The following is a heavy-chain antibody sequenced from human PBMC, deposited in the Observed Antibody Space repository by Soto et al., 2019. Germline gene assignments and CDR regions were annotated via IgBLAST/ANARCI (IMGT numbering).Heavy chain of an antibody. D-gene: IGHD2-21*02. CDR1: GGSVSSGSYY. J-gene: IGHJ4*02. Sequence: SETLSLTCTVSGGSVSSGSYYWSWIRQPPGKGLEWIGYIYYSGSTNYNPSLKSRVTISVDTSKNQFSLKLSSVTAADTAVYYCARAVIVVVTAIPQVYYFDYWGQGTLVTVSS. CDR3: ARAVIVVVTAIPQVYYFDY. V-gene: IGHV4-61*01. CDR2: IYYSGST.